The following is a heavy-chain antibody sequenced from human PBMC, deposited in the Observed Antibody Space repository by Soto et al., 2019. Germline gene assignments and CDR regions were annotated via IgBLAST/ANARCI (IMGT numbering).Heavy chain of an antibody. D-gene: IGHD3-22*01. CDR2: ISAGAVAT. J-gene: IGHJ4*02. CDR3: AKGRESSGSYRPFDY. Sequence: GSLRLSCAASGFTFSSYGMSWVRQAPGKGLEWVSAISAGAVATNYADSVKGRFTISRDNSKNTLYLQMNSLRAEDTAVYYCAKGRESSGSYRPFDYWGQGALVTVS. CDR1: GFTFSSYG. V-gene: IGHV3-23*01.